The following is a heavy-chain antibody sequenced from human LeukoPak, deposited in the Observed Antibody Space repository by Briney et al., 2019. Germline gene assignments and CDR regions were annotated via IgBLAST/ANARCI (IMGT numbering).Heavy chain of an antibody. CDR1: GGSISIGGYC. CDR3: ARLVPYYYDSSGYYQSYFAY. J-gene: IGHJ4*02. CDR2: SFYSRRI. Sequence: SETLSLTWTVSGGSISIGGYCWRWIRQHPGKGLEWIGYSFYSRRIYYNPSLKSRVTISVDTYKNQFSLKLSSVTAADTAVYYCARLVPYYYDSSGYYQSYFAYWGQGTLVTVSS. D-gene: IGHD3-22*01. V-gene: IGHV4-31*02.